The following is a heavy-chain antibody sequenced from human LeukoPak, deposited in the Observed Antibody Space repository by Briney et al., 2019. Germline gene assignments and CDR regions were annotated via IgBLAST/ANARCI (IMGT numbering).Heavy chain of an antibody. J-gene: IGHJ4*02. CDR3: ALVGATWGYYFDY. Sequence: PGRSLRLSCAASGFTFSSYAMHWVRQAPGKGLEWVAVISYDGSNKYYADSVKGRFTISRDNSKNTLYLQMNSLRAEDTAVYYCALVGATWGYYFDYWGQGTLVTVSS. D-gene: IGHD1-26*01. CDR1: GFTFSSYA. CDR2: ISYDGSNK. V-gene: IGHV3-30-3*01.